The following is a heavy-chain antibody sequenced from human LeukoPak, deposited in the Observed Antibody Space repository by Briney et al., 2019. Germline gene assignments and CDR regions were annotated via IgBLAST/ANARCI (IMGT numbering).Heavy chain of an antibody. D-gene: IGHD3-22*01. CDR3: ARASPFYYYDSSGSPNFDY. CDR2: INPNSGGT. Sequence: GASVKVSCKASGYTFTAYYMHWVRQAPGQGLEWMGWINPNSGGTNSAQNFQGRVTMTTDTSTSTAYMELRSLRSDDTAVYYCARASPFYYYDSSGSPNFDYWGQGTLVTVSS. CDR1: GYTFTAYY. V-gene: IGHV1-2*02. J-gene: IGHJ4*02.